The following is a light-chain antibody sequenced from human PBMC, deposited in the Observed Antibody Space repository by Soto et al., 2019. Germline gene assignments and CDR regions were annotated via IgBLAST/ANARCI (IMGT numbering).Light chain of an antibody. V-gene: IGLV1-44*01. CDR2: SNN. CDR1: NSNIGSNN. Sequence: QSVLTQPPSASGTPGQRVTISCSGSNSNIGSNNVNWYQQLPGTAPTVLIYSNNQRPSGVPDRFLGSKSGTSASLTISGLQSEDEADYYCAAWDDSPNGAVFGGGTKLTVL. CDR3: AAWDDSPNGAV. J-gene: IGLJ2*01.